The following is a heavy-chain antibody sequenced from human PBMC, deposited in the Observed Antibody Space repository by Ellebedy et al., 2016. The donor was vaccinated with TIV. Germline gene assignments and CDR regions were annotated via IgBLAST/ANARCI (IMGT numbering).Heavy chain of an antibody. CDR3: ARGRRFSASFYPMMSTFEV. V-gene: IGHV4-34*01. CDR1: GGSFLGYY. CDR2: INPSGGT. Sequence: SETLSLXCTVHGGSFLGYYWRWIRQSPGKGLQWLGEINPSGGTNYTTSLKGRLTKSIETSKRQISLNPKSATAADTAVYYCARGRRFSASFYPMMSTFEVWGQGTTVIVSS. D-gene: IGHD3-10*01. J-gene: IGHJ3*01.